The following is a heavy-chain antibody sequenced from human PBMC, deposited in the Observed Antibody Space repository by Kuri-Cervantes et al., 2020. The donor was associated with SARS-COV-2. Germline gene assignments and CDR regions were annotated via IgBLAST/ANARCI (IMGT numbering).Heavy chain of an antibody. J-gene: IGHJ4*02. CDR3: ARGFKQSNGVDY. CDR2: ISYDGSNK. CDR1: GLTFRSYS. D-gene: IGHD2-8*01. V-gene: IGHV3-30*03. Sequence: GESLKISCAASGLTFRSYSMNWVRQAPGKGLEWVAVISYDGSNKYYADSVKGRFTISRDNAKNSLYLQMNSLRAEDTAVYYCARGFKQSNGVDYWGQGTLVTVSS.